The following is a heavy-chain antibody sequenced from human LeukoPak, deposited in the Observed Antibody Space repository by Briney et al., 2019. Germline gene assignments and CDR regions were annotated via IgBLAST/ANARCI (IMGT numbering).Heavy chain of an antibody. V-gene: IGHV3-7*03. D-gene: IGHD3-10*01. CDR3: ARGEYGSGSLRDNWFDP. Sequence: PGGSLRLSCAASGFTLSSSWMSWVRQAPGKGLEWVANIKEDGSEKYYVDSVKGRFTISRDNAKNSLYLQMNSLRVEDTAVYYCARGEYGSGSLRDNWFDPWGQGTLVTVSS. CDR1: GFTLSSSW. CDR2: IKEDGSEK. J-gene: IGHJ5*02.